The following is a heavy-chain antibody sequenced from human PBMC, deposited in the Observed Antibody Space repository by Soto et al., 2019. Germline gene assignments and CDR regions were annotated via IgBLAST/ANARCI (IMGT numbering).Heavy chain of an antibody. Sequence: QITLNESGPAQVKPRQTLTLTCTFSGFSLTTSGVGVGWIRQSPGRPPEWLALIYWYDDKRYSPSLKSRLPFANDAFMNQVVLTMADLDHSDTATYYCAHRVLRTVFGLVTTTAIYFDFWGQGTPVAVSS. J-gene: IGHJ4*02. CDR1: GFSLTTSGVG. CDR2: IYWYDDK. D-gene: IGHD3-3*01. CDR3: AHRVLRTVFGLVTTTAIYFDF. V-gene: IGHV2-5*01.